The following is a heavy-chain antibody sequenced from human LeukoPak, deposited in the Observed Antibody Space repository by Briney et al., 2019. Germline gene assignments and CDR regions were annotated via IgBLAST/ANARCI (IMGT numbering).Heavy chain of an antibody. Sequence: SETLSLTCSVSGDSISYFYWSWIRQAAGKGLEWIGRVSSSGSTDYNASLKSRVTISVDTSKNQFSLKLSSVTAADTAVYYCARGKYSSGWPFDYWGQGTLVTVSS. CDR1: GDSISYFY. V-gene: IGHV4-4*07. CDR2: VSSSGST. J-gene: IGHJ4*02. CDR3: ARGKYSSGWPFDY. D-gene: IGHD6-19*01.